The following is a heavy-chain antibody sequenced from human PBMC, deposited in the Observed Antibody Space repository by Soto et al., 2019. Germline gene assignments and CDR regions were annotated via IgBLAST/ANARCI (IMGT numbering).Heavy chain of an antibody. J-gene: IGHJ1*01. D-gene: IGHD1-20*01. V-gene: IGHV3-23*01. CDR1: GFTFSSYA. CDR2: ISGSGGST. CDR3: AKGGSFPRRVITFGYLDSREKYFQH. Sequence: PGGSLRLSCAASGFTFSSYAMSWVRQAPGKGLEWVSAISGSGGSTYYADSVKGRFTISRDNSKNTLYLQMNSLRAEDTAVYYCAKGGSFPRRVITFGYLDSREKYFQHWGQGTLVTVSS.